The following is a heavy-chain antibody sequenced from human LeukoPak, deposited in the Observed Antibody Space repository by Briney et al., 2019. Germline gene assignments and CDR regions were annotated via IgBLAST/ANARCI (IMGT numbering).Heavy chain of an antibody. D-gene: IGHD1-26*01. CDR2: IKEDGSDK. CDR1: GFTFSTYW. J-gene: IGHJ3*02. CDR3: ARDFVGARPDAFDI. Sequence: PGGSLRLSCAASGFTFSTYWMSWVRQAPGKGPEWVANIKEDGSDKYYVGSVKGRFTISRDNAKNSLYLQMNSLRVEDTGVYYCARDFVGARPDAFDIWGQGTMVTVSS. V-gene: IGHV3-7*01.